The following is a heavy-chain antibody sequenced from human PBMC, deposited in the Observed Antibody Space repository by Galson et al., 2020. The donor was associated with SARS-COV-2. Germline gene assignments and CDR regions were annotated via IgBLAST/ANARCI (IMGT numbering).Heavy chain of an antibody. J-gene: IGHJ4*02. Sequence: ALHGESLKISCAASGFTFSNYWIHWVRQSPGKGPMWVLRISPDGRDANYADSVKGRFAISRDNAKNTVYLQMNDLKAEDTAVYYCVRDFRVSDHWVQGTLVTVSP. CDR2: ISPDGRDA. CDR3: VRDFRVSDH. CDR1: GFTFSNYW. V-gene: IGHV3-74*01.